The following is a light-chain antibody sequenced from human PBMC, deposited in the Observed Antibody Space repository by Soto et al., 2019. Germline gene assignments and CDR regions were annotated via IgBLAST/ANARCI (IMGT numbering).Light chain of an antibody. CDR2: GAS. CDR3: QKYTSSLIT. V-gene: IGKV3-20*01. J-gene: IGKJ5*01. CDR1: QTISSNY. Sequence: ELVMTQSPATLSVSPGERATLSCRASQTISSNYLAWYQQKPGQAPRLLIYGASGRATGIPDRFSGSGSGTDLNLTISRLEPEDFAVYYCQKYTSSLITCGQGTRLEIK.